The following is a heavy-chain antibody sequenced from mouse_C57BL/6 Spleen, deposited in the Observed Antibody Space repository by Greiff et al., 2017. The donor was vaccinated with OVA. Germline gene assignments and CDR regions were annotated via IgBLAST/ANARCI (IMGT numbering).Heavy chain of an antibody. V-gene: IGHV1-15*01. CDR1: GYTFTDYE. D-gene: IGHD2-1*01. CDR2: IDPETGGT. Sequence: VKLVESGAELVRPGASVTLSCKASGYTFTDYEMHWVKQTPVHGLEWIGAIDPETGGTAYNQKFKGKAILTADKSSSTAYMELRSLTSEDSAVYYCTRWGNYPPWFAYWGQGTLVTVSA. CDR3: TRWGNYPPWFAY. J-gene: IGHJ3*01.